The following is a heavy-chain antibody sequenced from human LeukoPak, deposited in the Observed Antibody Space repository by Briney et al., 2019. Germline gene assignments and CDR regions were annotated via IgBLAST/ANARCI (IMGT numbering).Heavy chain of an antibody. CDR3: ARDIVIVQLLYTGGAFDY. CDR2: INSDGSST. CDR1: GFTFSSYW. V-gene: IGHV3-74*01. D-gene: IGHD2-2*02. Sequence: GGSLRLSCEASGFTFSSYWMNWVRQAPGKGLVWVSRINSDGSSTNFADSVRGRFTISRDNAKNTLYLQMSSLRAEDTAVYYCARDIVIVQLLYTGGAFDYWGQGTLVTVSS. J-gene: IGHJ4*02.